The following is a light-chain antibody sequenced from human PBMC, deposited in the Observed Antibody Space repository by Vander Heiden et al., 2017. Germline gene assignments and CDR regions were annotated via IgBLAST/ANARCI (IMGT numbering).Light chain of an antibody. V-gene: IGKV2-28*01. CDR1: QSLLHSNGYTY. J-gene: IGKJ1*01. Sequence: DIVMTQSPLSLSVTPGEPASISCRSSQSLLHSNGYTYLDWYLQKPGQSPQLLIYLGSNRGSGVPNRFSGSGSGTDFTLKISRVEAEDVGVYYGMQARHTRSLGEGTKVKIK. CDR2: LGS. CDR3: MQARHTRS.